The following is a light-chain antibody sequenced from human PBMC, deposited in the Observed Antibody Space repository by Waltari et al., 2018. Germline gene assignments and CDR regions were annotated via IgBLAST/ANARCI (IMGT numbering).Light chain of an antibody. Sequence: VMTQSPDSLPVSLGARAAVHYQPSQSVLCRSNSLHYFGWYQQKVGQPPKLPFYWESTRYAGVPERFSGSGSGTDFSLTISSLQAEDVAVYYCQKYYTTPHTLGPGTQVDVK. V-gene: IGKV4-1*01. CDR3: QKYYTTPHT. CDR1: QSVLCRSNSLHY. J-gene: IGKJ3*01. CDR2: WES.